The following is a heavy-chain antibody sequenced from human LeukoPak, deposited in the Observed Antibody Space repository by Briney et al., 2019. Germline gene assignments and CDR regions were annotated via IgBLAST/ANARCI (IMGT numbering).Heavy chain of an antibody. CDR3: ARTMMDV. CDR2: INAGNGNT. Sequence: ASVKVSCKASGYTFTSYAMHWVRQAPGQRLEWMGWINAGNGNTKCSQKFQGRVTITRDTSASTAYMELSSLRSEDTAVYYCARTMMDVWGQGTTVTVSS. V-gene: IGHV1-3*01. J-gene: IGHJ6*02. CDR1: GYTFTSYA. D-gene: IGHD3-10*01.